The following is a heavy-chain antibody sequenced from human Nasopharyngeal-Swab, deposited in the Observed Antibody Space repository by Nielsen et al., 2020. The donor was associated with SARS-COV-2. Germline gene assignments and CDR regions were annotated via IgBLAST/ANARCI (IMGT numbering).Heavy chain of an antibody. J-gene: IGHJ4*02. Sequence: GESLKISCAASGFTFSSYSMNWVRQAPGKGLEWVSYISSSSSTIYYADSVKGRFTISRDNAKNSLYLQMNSLRDEDTAVYYCARDGSDYYDSSGYLDYWGQGTLVTVSS. CDR1: GFTFSSYS. D-gene: IGHD3-22*01. V-gene: IGHV3-48*02. CDR2: ISSSSSTI. CDR3: ARDGSDYYDSSGYLDY.